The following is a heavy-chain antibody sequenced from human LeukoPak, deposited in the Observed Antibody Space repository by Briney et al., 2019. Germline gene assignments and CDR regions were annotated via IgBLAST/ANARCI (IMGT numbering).Heavy chain of an antibody. CDR1: GYTFTGYY. Sequence: GASVKVSCKASGYTFTGYYVHWMRQAPGQGLEWMGWLNPNTGGTIYAQKFQGRVTMTRDTSISTAYMELSRLRSDDTAVYYCARGESSGSYYFDYWGQGTLVTVSS. CDR2: LNPNTGGT. V-gene: IGHV1-2*02. CDR3: ARGESSGSYYFDY. J-gene: IGHJ4*02. D-gene: IGHD1-26*01.